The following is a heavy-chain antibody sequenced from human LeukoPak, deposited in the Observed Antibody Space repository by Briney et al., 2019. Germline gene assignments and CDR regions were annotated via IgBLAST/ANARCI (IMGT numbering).Heavy chain of an antibody. D-gene: IGHD6-13*01. Sequence: SETLSLTCTVSGGSISNYYWSWIRQPPGKGLEWIGYIYYNGSTYYNPSLKSRVTISVDTSKNQFSLKLSSVTAADTAVYYCARLSIAAAGPDYWGQGTLVTVSS. V-gene: IGHV4-59*04. CDR3: ARLSIAAAGPDY. CDR1: GGSISNYY. J-gene: IGHJ4*02. CDR2: IYYNGST.